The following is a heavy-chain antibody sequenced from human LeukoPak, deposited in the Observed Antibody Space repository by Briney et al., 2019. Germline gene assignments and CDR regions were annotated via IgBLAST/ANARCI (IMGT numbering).Heavy chain of an antibody. Sequence: GGSLRLSCAASGFTFSDYYMSWIRQAPGKGLEWVSYISSSSSYTNYADSVKGRSTISRDNAKNSLYLQMNSLGAEDTAVYYCARVQVTAMIFDYWGQGTLVTVSS. D-gene: IGHD2-21*02. V-gene: IGHV3-11*06. CDR3: ARVQVTAMIFDY. J-gene: IGHJ4*02. CDR2: ISSSSSYT. CDR1: GFTFSDYY.